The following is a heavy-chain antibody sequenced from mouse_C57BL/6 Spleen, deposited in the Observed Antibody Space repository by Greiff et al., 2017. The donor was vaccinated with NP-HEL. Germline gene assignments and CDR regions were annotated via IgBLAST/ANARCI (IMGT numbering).Heavy chain of an antibody. CDR3: ASRGYGGAMDY. D-gene: IGHD1-2*01. CDR1: GYTFTSYW. CDR2: IDPSDSET. V-gene: IGHV1-52*01. Sequence: QVQLKQPGAELVRPGSSVKLSCKASGYTFTSYWMHWVKQRPIQGLEWIGNIDPSDSETHYNQKFKDKATLTVDKSSSTAYMQLSSLTSEDSAVYNCASRGYGGAMDYWGQGTSVTVSS. J-gene: IGHJ4*01.